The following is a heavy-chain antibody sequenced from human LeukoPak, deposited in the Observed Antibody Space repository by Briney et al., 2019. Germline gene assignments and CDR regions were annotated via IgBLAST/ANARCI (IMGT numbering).Heavy chain of an antibody. V-gene: IGHV3-7*01. Sequence: GGSLRLSCAASGFTFSSYWMSWVRQAPGQGLEWVANIKQDGSEKYYVDPVKGRFTISRDNAKNSLYLQMNSLRAEDTAVYYCATFVGIESGPYTVPGGLLVWGKGTTVIVSS. CDR1: GFTFSSYW. D-gene: IGHD3-16*01. CDR2: IKQDGSEK. J-gene: IGHJ6*04. CDR3: ATFVGIESGPYTVPGGLLV.